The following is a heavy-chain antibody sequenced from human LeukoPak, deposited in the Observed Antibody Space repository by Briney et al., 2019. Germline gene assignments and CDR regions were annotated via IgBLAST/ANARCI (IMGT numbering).Heavy chain of an antibody. CDR1: GYSFTSYW. D-gene: IGHD2-15*01. CDR2: IYPGESDT. V-gene: IGHV5-51*01. J-gene: IGHJ4*02. CDR3: ARRDSETKDLDY. Sequence: GESLKISCKGFGYSFTSYWIGWVRQMPGKGLEWMGIIYPGESDTRYSPSFQGQVTISADKSISTAYLQWSSLKASDTAIYYCARRDSETKDLDYWGQGTLVTVSS.